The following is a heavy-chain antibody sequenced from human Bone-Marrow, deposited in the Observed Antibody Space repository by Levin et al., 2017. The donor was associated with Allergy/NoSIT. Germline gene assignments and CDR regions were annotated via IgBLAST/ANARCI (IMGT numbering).Heavy chain of an antibody. V-gene: IGHV1-8*01. CDR3: ARGNWGAASSVFDVDNWFDP. Sequence: GESLKISCKASGYTFTIYDINWVRQATGQGLEWMGWMNPNSGNTGYAQKFQGRVTMTGNTSISTAYMELSSLRSEDTAVYYCARGNWGAASSVFDVDNWFDPWGQGTLVTVSS. D-gene: IGHD3-16*01. CDR1: GYTFTIYD. J-gene: IGHJ5*02. CDR2: MNPNSGNT.